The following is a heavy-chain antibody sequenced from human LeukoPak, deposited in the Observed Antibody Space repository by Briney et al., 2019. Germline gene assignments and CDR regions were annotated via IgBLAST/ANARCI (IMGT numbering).Heavy chain of an antibody. CDR3: ARGPPYSGYDHGWFDP. CDR2: IKQDGSEK. J-gene: IGHJ5*02. V-gene: IGHV3-7*01. Sequence: GGSLRLSCAASGFTFSSYWMSWVRQAPGKGLEWVANIKQDGSEKYYVDSVKGRFTISRDNAKNSLYLQMNSLRAEDTAVYYCARGPPYSGYDHGWFDPWGQGTLVTVSS. CDR1: GFTFSSYW. D-gene: IGHD5-12*01.